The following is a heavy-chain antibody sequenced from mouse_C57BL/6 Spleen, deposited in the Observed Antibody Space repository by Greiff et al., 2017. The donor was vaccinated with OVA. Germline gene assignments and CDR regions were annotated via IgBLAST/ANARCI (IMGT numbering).Heavy chain of an antibody. V-gene: IGHV1-74*01. D-gene: IGHD2-5*01. J-gene: IGHJ4*01. CDR2: IHPSDSNT. CDR1: GYTFTSYW. Sequence: QVQLQQPGADLVKPGASVKVSCKASGYTFTSYWMHWVQQRPGQGLEWIGRIHPSDSNTNYNQKFKGKATLTVDKSSSTAVMQLSSLTSEDSAVYYCAYSKRDYYAMDYWGQGTSVTVSS. CDR3: AYSKRDYYAMDY.